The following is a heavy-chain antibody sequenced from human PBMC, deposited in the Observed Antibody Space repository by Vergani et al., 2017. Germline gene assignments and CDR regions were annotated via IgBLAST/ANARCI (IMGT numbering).Heavy chain of an antibody. V-gene: IGHV3-48*03. CDR2: ISSSGSTI. Sequence: EVQLVESGGGLVQPGGSLRLSCAASGFTFSSYEMNWVRQAPGKGLEWVSYISSSGSTIYYADSVKGRFTISRDNAKNSLYLQMNSLRAEDTAVYYCARDREIVVVGAYYYYGMDVWGQGTTVTVSS. CDR1: GFTFSSYE. J-gene: IGHJ6*02. CDR3: ARDREIVVVGAYYYYGMDV. D-gene: IGHD3-22*01.